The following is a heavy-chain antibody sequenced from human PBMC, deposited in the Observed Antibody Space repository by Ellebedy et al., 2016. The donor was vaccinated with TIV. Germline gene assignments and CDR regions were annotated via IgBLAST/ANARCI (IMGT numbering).Heavy chain of an antibody. D-gene: IGHD5-18*01. CDR3: ARVRFGDTAVDY. CDR1: GFTFRSYD. CDR2: IGTAGDT. J-gene: IGHJ4*02. Sequence: GGYLRLSCAASGFTFRSYDMHWVRQATGKGLEWVSAIGTAGDTYYPGSVKGRFTISRENAKNSLYLQMNSLRAEDTAVYYCARVRFGDTAVDYWGQGTLVTVSS. V-gene: IGHV3-13*01.